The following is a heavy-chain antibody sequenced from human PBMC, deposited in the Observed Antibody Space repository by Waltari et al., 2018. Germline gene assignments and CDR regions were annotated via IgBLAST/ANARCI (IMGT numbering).Heavy chain of an antibody. CDR2: IYYSGGT. J-gene: IGHJ4*02. D-gene: IGHD2-2*01. Sequence: QLQLQESGPGLVKPSETLSLTCTVSGGSISSSSYYWGWVRQPPGKGLEWIGSIYYSGGTYYNPSLKSRVTISVDTSKNQCSLRVSSVTAADTAVFYCARMVRGYCSSTSCHTDHWGQGTLVTVSS. V-gene: IGHV4-39*07. CDR3: ARMVRGYCSSTSCHTDH. CDR1: GGSISSSSYY.